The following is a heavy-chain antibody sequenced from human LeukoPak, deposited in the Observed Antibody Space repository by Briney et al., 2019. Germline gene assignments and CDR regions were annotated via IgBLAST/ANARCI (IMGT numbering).Heavy chain of an antibody. V-gene: IGHV4-59*01. CDR2: IYYSGST. CDR3: ARDPYNGNYGDSYYYFMDA. J-gene: IGHJ6*03. CDR1: GGSIRSYY. D-gene: IGHD1-26*01. Sequence: SETLSLTCTVSGGSIRSYYWSWIRQPPGKGLEWIAYIYYSGSTNYNPSLKSRVTISVDTSKNQFSLKLSSVTAADTAVYYCARDPYNGNYGDSYYYFMDAWGKGTTVTISS.